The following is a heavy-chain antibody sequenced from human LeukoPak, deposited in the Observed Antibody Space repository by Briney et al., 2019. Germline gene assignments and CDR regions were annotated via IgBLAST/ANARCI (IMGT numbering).Heavy chain of an antibody. V-gene: IGHV3-11*01. D-gene: IGHD1-26*01. CDR1: GFTFSDYY. J-gene: IGHJ4*02. CDR3: ARVTRGPYPMGAKTTED. Sequence: GGSLRLSCAASGFTFSDYYMSWIRQAPGKGLEWVSYISSSGGTIYYADSVKGRFTISRDNAKNSLYLQMNSLRAEDTAVYYCARVTRGPYPMGAKTTEDWGQGTLVTVSS. CDR2: ISSSGGTI.